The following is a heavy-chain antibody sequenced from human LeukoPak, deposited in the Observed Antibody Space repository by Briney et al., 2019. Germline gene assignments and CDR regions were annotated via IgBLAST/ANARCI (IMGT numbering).Heavy chain of an antibody. Sequence: SVKVSCKASVGIFSSYAISWVRQAPGQGQEWMGRIIPIFGRANYAQKFEGRITSTTDESTSTAYMELSTLRSEDTAVYYYARDGGLGAFDIWGQGTMVTVSS. V-gene: IGHV1-69*05. J-gene: IGHJ3*02. D-gene: IGHD3-16*01. CDR2: IIPIFGRA. CDR1: VGIFSSYA. CDR3: ARDGGLGAFDI.